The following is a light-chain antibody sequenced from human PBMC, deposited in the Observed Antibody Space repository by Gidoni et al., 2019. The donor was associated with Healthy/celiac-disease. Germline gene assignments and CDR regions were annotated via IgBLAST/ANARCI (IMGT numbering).Light chain of an antibody. CDR2: DDS. J-gene: IGLJ2*01. V-gene: IGLV3-21*03. CDR3: QVWDSSSDHVV. Sequence: SYVLTQPPSVSVAPGTTARITCGGNNIGSKSVHWYQRKPGQAPVLVVYDDSDQPSGIPERFSGSNSGNTATLTISRVEDGDEADYYCQVWDSSSDHVVFGGGTKLTVL. CDR1: NIGSKS.